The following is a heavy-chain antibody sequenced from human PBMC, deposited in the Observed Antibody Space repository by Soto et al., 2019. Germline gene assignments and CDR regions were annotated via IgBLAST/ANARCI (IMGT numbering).Heavy chain of an antibody. CDR1: GGSISSGGYY. CDR3: ARVDYVVATKFNWFDP. CDR2: IYYGGST. Sequence: SETLSLTCTVSGGSISSGGYYWSWIRQHPGKGLEWIGYIYYGGSTYYNPSLKSRVTISVDTSKNQFSLKLSSVTAADTAVYYCARVDYVVATKFNWFDPWGQGTLVTVSS. J-gene: IGHJ5*02. V-gene: IGHV4-31*03. D-gene: IGHD5-12*01.